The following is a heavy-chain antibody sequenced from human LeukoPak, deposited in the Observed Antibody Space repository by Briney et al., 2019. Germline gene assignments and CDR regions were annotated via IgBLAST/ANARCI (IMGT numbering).Heavy chain of an antibody. CDR2: ISYDGSNR. CDR3: AKGYGDFPFDY. Sequence: PGGSLRLSCAASGFTFSRYGMHWVRQAPGKGLEWVAVISYDGSNRYYGDSVKGRFTISRDNSKNTLYLQVNSLRAEHTAVYFCAKGYGDFPFDYWGQGTLVTVSS. V-gene: IGHV3-30*18. J-gene: IGHJ4*02. CDR1: GFTFSRYG. D-gene: IGHD4-17*01.